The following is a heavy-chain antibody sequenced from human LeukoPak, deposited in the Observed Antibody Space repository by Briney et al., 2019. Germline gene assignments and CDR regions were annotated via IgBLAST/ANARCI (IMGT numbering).Heavy chain of an antibody. V-gene: IGHV1-69*13. J-gene: IGHJ6*02. CDR2: IIPIFGTA. Sequence: SVKVSCKASGGTFSSYAISWVRQAPGQGLEWMGGIIPIFGTANYAQKFQGRVTITADESTSTAHMELSSLRSEDTAVYYCARNRRYDFWSGLNYYYYYGMDVWGQGTTVTVSS. CDR1: GGTFSSYA. D-gene: IGHD3-3*01. CDR3: ARNRRYDFWSGLNYYYYYGMDV.